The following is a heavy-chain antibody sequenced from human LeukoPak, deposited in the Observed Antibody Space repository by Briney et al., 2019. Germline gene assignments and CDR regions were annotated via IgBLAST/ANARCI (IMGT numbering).Heavy chain of an antibody. Sequence: GGSLRLSCAASGFKGSSNYMGGGRQAPGKGLEWVAGITYDRKKKDHADSVKGRFTISRDKSKNTLYFQMNSLRAEDTAVYYCAKWGGDSPISYMDVWAKGTTVIVSS. V-gene: IGHV3-30*18. CDR3: AKWGGDSPISYMDV. J-gene: IGHJ6*04. D-gene: IGHD3-10*01. CDR1: GFKGSSNY. CDR2: ITYDRKKK.